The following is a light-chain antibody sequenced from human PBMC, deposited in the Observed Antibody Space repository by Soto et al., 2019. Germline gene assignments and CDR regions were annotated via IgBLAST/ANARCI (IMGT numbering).Light chain of an antibody. CDR1: QSVSSNY. CDR3: QQYNNWPLALT. J-gene: IGKJ4*01. Sequence: EIVLTQSPGTLSLSPGERATLSCRASQSVSSNYLAWYQQKPGQAPRLLIYDASSRAPGIPDRFSGSGSGTDFTLTISRLEPEDFAVYYCQQYNNWPLALTFGGGTKVDIK. V-gene: IGKV3-20*01. CDR2: DAS.